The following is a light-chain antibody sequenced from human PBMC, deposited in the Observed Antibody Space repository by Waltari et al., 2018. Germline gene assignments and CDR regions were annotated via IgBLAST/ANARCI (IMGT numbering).Light chain of an antibody. Sequence: EIVLTQSPATLSLSPGERATLSCRASQSVSSYLAWYQQKPGQAPRLLIYDASNRATGIPARFSGSGYGTDFTLTISRLEPEDFAVYYCQQRSNWPRWTFGQGTKVEIK. J-gene: IGKJ1*01. CDR2: DAS. V-gene: IGKV3-11*01. CDR1: QSVSSY. CDR3: QQRSNWPRWT.